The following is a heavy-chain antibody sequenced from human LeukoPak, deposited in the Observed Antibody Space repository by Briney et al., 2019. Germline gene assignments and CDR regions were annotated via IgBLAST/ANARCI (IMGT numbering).Heavy chain of an antibody. D-gene: IGHD3-16*02. CDR1: GFTFSDYY. J-gene: IGHJ4*02. CDR3: ARDIDYVWGSYRGPVDY. CDR2: ISSSGSTI. V-gene: IGHV3-11*01. Sequence: GGSLRLPCAASGFTFSDYYMSWIRQAPGKGLEWVSYISSSGSTIYYADSVKGRFTISRDNAKNSLYLQMNSLRAEDTAVYYCARDIDYVWGSYRGPVDYWGQGTLVTVSS.